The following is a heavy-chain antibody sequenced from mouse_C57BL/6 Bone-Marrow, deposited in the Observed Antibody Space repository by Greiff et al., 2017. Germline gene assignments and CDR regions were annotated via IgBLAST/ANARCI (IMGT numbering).Heavy chain of an antibody. D-gene: IGHD1-1*01. CDR3: TPDYYGSRGNY. CDR2: IDPENGDT. V-gene: IGHV14-4*01. CDR1: GFNIKDDY. J-gene: IGHJ2*01. Sequence: EVQLQQSGAELVRPGASVKLSCTASGFNIKDDYMHWVKQRPEQGLEWIGWIDPENGDTEYASKFQGKATITADTSSNTAYLQLSSLTSEDTAVYYCTPDYYGSRGNYWGQGTTLTGSS.